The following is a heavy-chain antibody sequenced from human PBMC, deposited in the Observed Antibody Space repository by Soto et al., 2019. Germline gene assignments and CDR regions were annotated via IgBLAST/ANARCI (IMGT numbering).Heavy chain of an antibody. CDR1: GFIFTTYA. CDR2: INSNGEST. V-gene: IGHV3-23*01. Sequence: PGGSLRLSCATSGFIFTTYAMNWVLQAPGKGLEWVPAINSNGESTFYAESVGGRFTISRDNSLNTMYLQMRSLRPEDTAVYYFAHPRGYGVFDAVDIWGQVKMVTVS. J-gene: IGHJ3*02. D-gene: IGHD4-17*01. CDR3: AHPRGYGVFDAVDI.